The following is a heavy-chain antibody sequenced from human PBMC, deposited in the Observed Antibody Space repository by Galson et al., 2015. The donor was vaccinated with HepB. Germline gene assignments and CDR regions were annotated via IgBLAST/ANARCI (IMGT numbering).Heavy chain of an antibody. CDR2: IGTAGDT. CDR3: ARGALGAFDI. V-gene: IGHV3-13*01. CDR1: GFTFSSFV. D-gene: IGHD3-16*01. Sequence: SLRLSGAASGFTFSSFVLHWVRQAPGKGLEWVSAIGTAGDTYYPGSVKGRFTIARENAKNSLYLQMNSLRAGDTAVYYCARGALGAFDIWGQGTMVTVSS. J-gene: IGHJ3*02.